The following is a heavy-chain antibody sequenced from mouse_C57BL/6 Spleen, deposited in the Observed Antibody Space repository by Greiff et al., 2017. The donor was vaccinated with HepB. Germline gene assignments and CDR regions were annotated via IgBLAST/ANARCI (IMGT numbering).Heavy chain of an antibody. D-gene: IGHD1-1*01. Sequence: EVKLQESGPGLVKPSQSLSLTCSVTGYSITSGYYWNWIRQFPGNKLEWMGYISYDGSNNYNPSLKNRISITRDISKNQFFLKLNSVTTEDTATYYCATITTVVAPYYYAMDYWGQGTSVTVSS. V-gene: IGHV3-6*01. CDR1: GYSITSGYY. J-gene: IGHJ4*01. CDR2: ISYDGSN. CDR3: ATITTVVAPYYYAMDY.